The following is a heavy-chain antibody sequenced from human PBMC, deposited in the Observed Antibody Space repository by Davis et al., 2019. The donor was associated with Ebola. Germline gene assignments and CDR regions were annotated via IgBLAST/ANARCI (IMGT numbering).Heavy chain of an antibody. CDR3: ASEITMVQGATQLILDY. Sequence: ASVKVSCKATGYKFTSYYIHWVRQAPGQGLEWMGMINPSGGSTSYAQKFQGRVTMTRDTSTSTVYMELSSLRSEDTAVYYCASEITMVQGATQLILDYWGQGTLVTVSS. D-gene: IGHD3-10*01. V-gene: IGHV1-46*01. CDR1: GYKFTSYY. CDR2: INPSGGST. J-gene: IGHJ4*02.